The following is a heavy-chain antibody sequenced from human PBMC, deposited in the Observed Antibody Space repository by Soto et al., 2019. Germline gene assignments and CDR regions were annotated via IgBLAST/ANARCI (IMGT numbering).Heavy chain of an antibody. CDR3: ARGSLTSRYVDY. CDR2: IYYSGST. Sequence: SETLSLTCTVSGGSISSGDYYWSWIRQPPGKGLEWIGYIYYSGSTYYNPSLKSRVTISVDTSKNQFSLKLSSVTTADTAVYYCARGSLTSRYVDYWGQGTLVTVYS. CDR1: GGSISSGDYY. D-gene: IGHD2-2*01. J-gene: IGHJ4*02. V-gene: IGHV4-30-4*01.